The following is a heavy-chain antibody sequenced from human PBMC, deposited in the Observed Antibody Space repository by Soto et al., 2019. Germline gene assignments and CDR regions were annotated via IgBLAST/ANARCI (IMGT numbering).Heavy chain of an antibody. CDR1: GGSISSYY. Sequence: NPSETLSLTCTVSGGSISSYYWSWIRQPPGKGLEWIGYIYYSGSTNYNPSLKSRVTISVDTSKNQFSLKLSSVTAADTAVYYCARENMVRGVKRGNNWFDPWGQGTLVTVSS. CDR3: ARENMVRGVKRGNNWFDP. V-gene: IGHV4-59*01. J-gene: IGHJ5*02. D-gene: IGHD3-10*01. CDR2: IYYSGST.